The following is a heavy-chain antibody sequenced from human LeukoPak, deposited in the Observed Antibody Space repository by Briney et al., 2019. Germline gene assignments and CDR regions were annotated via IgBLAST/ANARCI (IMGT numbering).Heavy chain of an antibody. Sequence: SETLSLTCAVYGGSFSGYYWSWIRQPPGKGLEWIGEINHSGSTNYNPSLKSRVTISVDTSKNQFSLKLSSVTAADTAAYYCARALRFRNFDYWGQGTLVTVSS. V-gene: IGHV4-34*01. D-gene: IGHD3-3*01. CDR3: ARALRFRNFDY. CDR2: INHSGST. J-gene: IGHJ4*02. CDR1: GGSFSGYY.